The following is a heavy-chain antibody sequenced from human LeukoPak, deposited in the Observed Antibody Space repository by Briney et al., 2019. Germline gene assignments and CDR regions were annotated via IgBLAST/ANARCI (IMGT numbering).Heavy chain of an antibody. Sequence: GGSLRLSCAASGFTFSSYWMSWARQAPGKGLEWVANIKQDGSEKYYVDSVKGRFTISRDNAKNSLYLQMNSLRAEDTAVYYCARDVRGKFGELFFDYWGQGTLVTVSS. CDR2: IKQDGSEK. J-gene: IGHJ4*02. V-gene: IGHV3-7*01. CDR3: ARDVRGKFGELFFDY. CDR1: GFTFSSYW. D-gene: IGHD3-10*01.